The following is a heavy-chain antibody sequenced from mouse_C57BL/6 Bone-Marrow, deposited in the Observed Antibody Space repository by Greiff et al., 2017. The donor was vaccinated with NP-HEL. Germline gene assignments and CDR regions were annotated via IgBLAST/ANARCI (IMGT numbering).Heavy chain of an antibody. CDR2: INYDGSST. J-gene: IGHJ4*01. Sequence: EVQLVESEGGLVQPGSSMKLSCTTSGFTFSDYYMAWVRQVPEKGLDWVANINYDGSSTYYLDSLKSHFIISRDNAKNILYLQMSSLKSEDTATYYCAREGGLRRRTYAMDYWGQGTSVTVSS. CDR1: GFTFSDYY. CDR3: AREGGLRRRTYAMDY. V-gene: IGHV5-16*01. D-gene: IGHD2-4*01.